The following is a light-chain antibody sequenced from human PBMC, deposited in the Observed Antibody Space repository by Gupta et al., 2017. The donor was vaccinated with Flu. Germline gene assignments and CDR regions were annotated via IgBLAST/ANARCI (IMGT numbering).Light chain of an antibody. CDR3: QSADNSGTYVV. Sequence: SSELTQPPSVSVSPGQTARITCSGDALPKQYAYWYQQKPGQAPVLVIYKDSERPSGIPERFSGSSSGTTVTLTISGVQAEDEADYYCQSADNSGTYVVFGGGTKLTVL. J-gene: IGLJ2*01. CDR1: ALPKQY. V-gene: IGLV3-25*02. CDR2: KDS.